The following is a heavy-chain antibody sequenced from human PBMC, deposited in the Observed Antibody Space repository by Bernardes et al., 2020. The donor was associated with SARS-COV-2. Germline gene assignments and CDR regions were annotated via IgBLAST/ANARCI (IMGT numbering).Heavy chain of an antibody. Sequence: ASVKVSCKASGYTFTSYGISWVRQAPGQGLEWMGWISAYNGNTNYVQKLQGRVTMTTDTSTSTAYMELRSLRSDDTAVYYCARDRKSITIFGVVNPSYYYYGMDVWGQGTTVTVSS. J-gene: IGHJ6*02. CDR3: ARDRKSITIFGVVNPSYYYYGMDV. CDR1: GYTFTSYG. V-gene: IGHV1-18*01. CDR2: ISAYNGNT. D-gene: IGHD3-3*01.